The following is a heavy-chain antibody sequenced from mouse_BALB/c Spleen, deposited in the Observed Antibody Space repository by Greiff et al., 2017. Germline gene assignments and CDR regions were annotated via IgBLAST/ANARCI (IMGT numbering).Heavy chain of an antibody. Sequence: QVQLKESGPELVRPGVSVKISCKGSSYTFTDYAMHWVKQSHAKSLEWIGVISTYYGNTNYNQKFKGKATMTVDKSSSTAYMELARLTSEDSAVYYCATGTGFAYWGQGTLVTVSA. J-gene: IGHJ3*01. D-gene: IGHD4-1*01. V-gene: IGHV1-67*01. CDR1: SYTFTDYA. CDR3: ATGTGFAY. CDR2: ISTYYGNT.